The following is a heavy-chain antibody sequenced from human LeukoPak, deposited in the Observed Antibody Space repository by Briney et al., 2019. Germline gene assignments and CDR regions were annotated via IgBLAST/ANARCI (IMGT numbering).Heavy chain of an antibody. CDR3: ASVRYFVLYYFDY. J-gene: IGHJ4*02. D-gene: IGHD3-9*01. CDR1: GFTFSTYA. CDR2: ISGSGGST. Sequence: GGSLRLSCAASGFTFSTYAMNWVRQAPGKGLDWVSGISGSGGSTYYADSVKGRFTISRDNSKNTLYLQMNSLRAEDTAVYYCASVRYFVLYYFDYWGQGALVTVSS. V-gene: IGHV3-23*01.